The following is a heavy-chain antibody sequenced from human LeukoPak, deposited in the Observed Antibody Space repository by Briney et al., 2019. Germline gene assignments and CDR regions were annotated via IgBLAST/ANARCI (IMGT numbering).Heavy chain of an antibody. J-gene: IGHJ4*02. D-gene: IGHD7-27*01. CDR2: INSGGSGT. V-gene: IGHV3-74*01. Sequence: GGSLRLSCAASGFTFSNSWMHWVRQTPGKGLVWVSRINSGGSGTGYADTVEGRFTISRDNAKNTLYLQMNSLKGEDTAVYYCATSLGPLTEYWGQGTLVTVSS. CDR3: ATSLGPLTEY. CDR1: GFTFSNSW.